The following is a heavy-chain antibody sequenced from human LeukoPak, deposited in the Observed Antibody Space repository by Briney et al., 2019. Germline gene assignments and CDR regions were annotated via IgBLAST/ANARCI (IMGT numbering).Heavy chain of an antibody. CDR1: GFTFSSYS. Sequence: PGGSLRLSCAASGFTFSSYSKNWVRQAPGKGLEWVSSIISSSSYIYYADSVKGRFTISRDNAKNSLYLQMNSLRAEDTAVYYCARALSSGWYRDDYFDYWGQGTLVTVSS. J-gene: IGHJ4*02. CDR2: IISSSSYI. V-gene: IGHV3-21*01. D-gene: IGHD6-19*01. CDR3: ARALSSGWYRDDYFDY.